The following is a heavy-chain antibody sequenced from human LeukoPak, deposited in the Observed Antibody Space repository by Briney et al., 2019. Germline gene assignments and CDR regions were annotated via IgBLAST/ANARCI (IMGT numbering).Heavy chain of an antibody. Sequence: ASVKVSCKASGYTFTSYDINWVQQATGQGLEWMGWMNPNSGNTGYAQKFQGRVTITRNTSISTAYMELSSLRSEDTAVYYCARGTQRGYSSSWPLLVDYWGQGTLVTVSS. CDR3: ARGTQRGYSSSWPLLVDY. CDR2: MNPNSGNT. V-gene: IGHV1-8*03. D-gene: IGHD6-13*01. CDR1: GYTFTSYD. J-gene: IGHJ4*02.